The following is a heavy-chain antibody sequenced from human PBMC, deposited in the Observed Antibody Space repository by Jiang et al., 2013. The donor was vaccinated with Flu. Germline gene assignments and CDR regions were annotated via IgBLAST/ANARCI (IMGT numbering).Heavy chain of an antibody. CDR3: ARHEGWGSPFDY. Sequence: GSGLVKPSQTLSLTCAVSGGSISSGGYSWSWIRQPPGKGLEWIGYIYHSGSTYYNPSLKSRVTISVDRSKNQFSLKLNSVTAADTAVYYCARHEGWGSPFDYWGQGTLVTGLL. V-gene: IGHV4-30-2*01. J-gene: IGHJ4*02. CDR2: IYHSGST. CDR1: GGSISSGGYS. D-gene: IGHD6-19*01.